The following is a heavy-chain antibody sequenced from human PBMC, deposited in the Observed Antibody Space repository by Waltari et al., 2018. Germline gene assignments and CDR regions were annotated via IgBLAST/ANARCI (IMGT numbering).Heavy chain of an antibody. J-gene: IGHJ4*02. Sequence: QVQMQESGPGMVTPSGTLSLTCAVSGDSMSTNYWWSWVRQPPGKGLEWIGQPHRSGKANYNPSLESRVTVSIDTSNNQLSLKVTSATTADTAVYYCARDRGKGLYLDSWGQGTLVTVSP. CDR1: GDSMSTNYW. CDR2: PHRSGKA. D-gene: IGHD2-15*01. CDR3: ARDRGKGLYLDS. V-gene: IGHV4-4*02.